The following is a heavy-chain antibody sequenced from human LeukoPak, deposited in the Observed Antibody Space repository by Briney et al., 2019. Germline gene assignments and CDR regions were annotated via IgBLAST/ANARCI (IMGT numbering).Heavy chain of an antibody. Sequence: SVKVSCKVSGYTLTELSMHWVRQAPGQGLEWMGGIIPIFGTANYAQKFQGRVTITADESTSTAYMELSSLRSEDTAVYYCATSHLGYCSGGSCYFDYWGQGTLVTVSS. CDR2: IIPIFGTA. CDR1: GYTLTELS. V-gene: IGHV1-69*13. J-gene: IGHJ4*02. CDR3: ATSHLGYCSGGSCYFDY. D-gene: IGHD2-15*01.